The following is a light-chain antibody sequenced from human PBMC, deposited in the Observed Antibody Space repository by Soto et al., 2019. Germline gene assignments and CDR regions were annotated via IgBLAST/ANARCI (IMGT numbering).Light chain of an antibody. Sequence: MAASPTTLSAGXRVIVTLKXXXSQSVSSDLAWYQQKPGQAPRLLIYGASTRATGIPARFSVMWSGTEFTLTVRRLEPDYCAVYSCQQYGTSPAGTFGRGTKVDIK. J-gene: IGKJ1*01. CDR2: GAS. CDR1: QSVSSD. CDR3: QQYGTSPAGT. V-gene: IGKV3-15*01.